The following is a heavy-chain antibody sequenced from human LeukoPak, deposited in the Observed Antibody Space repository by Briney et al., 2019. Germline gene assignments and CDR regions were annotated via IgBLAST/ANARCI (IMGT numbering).Heavy chain of an antibody. CDR2: MHSDGST. J-gene: IGHJ6*04. CDR3: ARDQVLRGSYRTYYYGMDV. Sequence: GGPLRLSCGASGFAVSSNYKIWVRQPPEKGLEWVSLMHSDGSTYYADSVKGRFTISRDNLKNTLSLQMDSLRGEDTAVYYCARDQVLRGSYRTYYYGMDVWGKGTTVTVSS. D-gene: IGHD3-16*01. V-gene: IGHV3-53*01. CDR1: GFAVSSNY.